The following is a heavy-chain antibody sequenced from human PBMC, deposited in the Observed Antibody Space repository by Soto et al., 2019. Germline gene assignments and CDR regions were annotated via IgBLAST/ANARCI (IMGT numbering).Heavy chain of an antibody. CDR3: AASSSTSCYEDYYYGMDV. J-gene: IGHJ6*02. D-gene: IGHD2-2*01. CDR1: GGTFSSYA. V-gene: IGHV1-69*01. Sequence: QVQLVQSGAEVKKPGSSVKVSCKASGGTFSSYAISWVRQAPGQGLEWMGGIIPIFGTANYAQKFQGRVTITADESTSTAYMELSSLRSEDTAVYYCAASSSTSCYEDYYYGMDVWGQGTTVTVSS. CDR2: IIPIFGTA.